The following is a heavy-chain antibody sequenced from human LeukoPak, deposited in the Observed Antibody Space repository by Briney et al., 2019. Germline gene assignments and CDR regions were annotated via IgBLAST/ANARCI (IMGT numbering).Heavy chain of an antibody. V-gene: IGHV3-30*03. CDR3: ARRGDCNIGTCYYLDY. CDR1: GFTFSSYG. CDR2: ISYDGSDK. D-gene: IGHD2/OR15-2a*01. J-gene: IGHJ4*02. Sequence: PGGSLRLSCAASGFTFSSYGMHWVRQAPGQGLEWVALISYDGSDKYYTDSVTGRFTISRDNSKNTLFLQMNSLRAEDTAVYYCARRGDCNIGTCYYLDYWGQGTQVTASS.